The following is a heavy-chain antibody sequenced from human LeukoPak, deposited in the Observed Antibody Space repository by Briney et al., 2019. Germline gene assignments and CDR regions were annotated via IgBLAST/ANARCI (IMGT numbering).Heavy chain of an antibody. Sequence: GGSLRLSCAASGFTFSSCWMSWVRQAPGKGLEWVSAISGSGGSTYYADSVKGRFTISRDNSKNTLYLQMNSLRAEDTAVYYCAKGFVWSGYYTGRAFDIWGQGTMVTVSS. CDR1: GFTFSSCW. J-gene: IGHJ3*02. CDR3: AKGFVWSGYYTGRAFDI. V-gene: IGHV3-23*01. D-gene: IGHD3-3*01. CDR2: ISGSGGST.